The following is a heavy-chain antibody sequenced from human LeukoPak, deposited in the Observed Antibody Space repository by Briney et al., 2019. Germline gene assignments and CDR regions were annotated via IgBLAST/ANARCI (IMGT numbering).Heavy chain of an antibody. CDR1: GYTFTSYD. D-gene: IGHD6-19*01. J-gene: IGHJ4*02. Sequence: ASVKVSCKASGYTFTSYDINWVRQATGQGLEWMGWMNPNSGNTGYAQKFQGRVTMTRDTSISTAYMELSRLRSDDTAVYYCARDLAPSSTDYWGQGTLVTVSS. CDR2: MNPNSGNT. V-gene: IGHV1-8*01. CDR3: ARDLAPSSTDY.